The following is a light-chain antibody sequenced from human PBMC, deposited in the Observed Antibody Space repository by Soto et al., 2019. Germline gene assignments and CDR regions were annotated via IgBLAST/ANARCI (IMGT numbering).Light chain of an antibody. Sequence: EIVLTQSPATLSLSPGESATLSCRASQTVDIYLAWYQQRPGLAPRLLIYDASNRATGIPVRFSGSGSGTDFTLTISNLEPEDFAVYYCQQRSNGVTFGGGTKVEIK. CDR3: QQRSNGVT. J-gene: IGKJ4*01. CDR2: DAS. V-gene: IGKV3-11*01. CDR1: QTVDIY.